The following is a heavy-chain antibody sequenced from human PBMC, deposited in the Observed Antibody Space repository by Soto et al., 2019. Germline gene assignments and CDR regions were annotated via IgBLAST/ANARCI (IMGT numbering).Heavy chain of an antibody. J-gene: IGHJ4*02. V-gene: IGHV1-18*01. CDR2: INPSDGNR. D-gene: IGHD3-22*01. CDR1: GDTFNTYG. CDR3: ARDRLRGYDSSGFYS. Sequence: ASVKVSCKATGDTFNTYGITWVRQAPGQGLEWMGWINPSDGNRNFAQKFEDRVTMTTATSTNTVFLELRSLKSDDTAIYYCARDRLRGYDSSGFYSWGQGTMVTVSS.